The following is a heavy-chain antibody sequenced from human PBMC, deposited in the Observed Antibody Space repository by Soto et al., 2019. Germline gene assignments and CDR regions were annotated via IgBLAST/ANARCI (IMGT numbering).Heavy chain of an antibody. Sequence: SETLSLTCAVYGGSFSGYYWSWIRQPPGKGLEWIGEINHSGSTNYNPSLKSRVTISVDTSKNQFSLKLSSVTAADTAVYYCARGVLRYFDWLGRYFQHWGQGTLVTVSS. D-gene: IGHD3-9*01. CDR3: ARGVLRYFDWLGRYFQH. V-gene: IGHV4-34*01. CDR2: INHSGST. CDR1: GGSFSGYY. J-gene: IGHJ1*01.